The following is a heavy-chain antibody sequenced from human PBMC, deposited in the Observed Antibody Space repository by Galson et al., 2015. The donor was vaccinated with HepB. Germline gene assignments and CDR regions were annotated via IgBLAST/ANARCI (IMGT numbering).Heavy chain of an antibody. CDR1: GSTFSSYY. D-gene: IGHD2-2*01. CDR3: ARDVYQLLPFYGMDV. V-gene: IGHV1-46*01. J-gene: IGHJ6*02. Sequence: SVTVSCKASGSTFSSYYMYWARQAPGQGLEWMGIINPSGDSTSYAQKFQGRVTMTRDTSTSTVYMDLSSLRSEDTAVYYCARDVYQLLPFYGMDVWGQGTTVTVSS. CDR2: INPSGDST.